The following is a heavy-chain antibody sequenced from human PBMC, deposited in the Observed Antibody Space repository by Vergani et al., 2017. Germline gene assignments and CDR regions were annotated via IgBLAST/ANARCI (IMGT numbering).Heavy chain of an antibody. CDR1: GFTFSSYA. J-gene: IGHJ4*02. CDR3: AKYGFGELLGNPNTR. Sequence: EVQLLESGGGLVQPGGSLRLSCAASGFTFSSYAMSWVRQAPGKGLEWVAAISGSGGSTYYADSVKGRFTISRDNSKNTLYLQMNSLRAEDTAVYYFAKYGFGELLGNPNTRWGQGTLVTVSS. D-gene: IGHD3-10*01. V-gene: IGHV3-23*01. CDR2: ISGSGGST.